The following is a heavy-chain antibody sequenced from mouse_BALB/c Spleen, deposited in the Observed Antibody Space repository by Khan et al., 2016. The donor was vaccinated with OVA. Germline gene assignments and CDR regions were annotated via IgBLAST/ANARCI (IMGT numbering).Heavy chain of an antibody. CDR2: INPHIGET. Sequence: EVQLVESGPELVKPGASVKISCKASGYSFTGYFMNWVMQRHGKSLEWIGRINPHIGETFYNQKFKGKATLTVDESSSTAHMELRSLASEDSAVYYCTRIYRSAVDYWGQGTTLTVSS. J-gene: IGHJ2*01. V-gene: IGHV1-20*02. CDR3: TRIYRSAVDY. D-gene: IGHD1-1*01. CDR1: GYSFTGYF.